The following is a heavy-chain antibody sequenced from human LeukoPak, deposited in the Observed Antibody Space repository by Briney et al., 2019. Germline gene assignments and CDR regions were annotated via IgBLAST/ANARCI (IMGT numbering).Heavy chain of an antibody. CDR1: GFTFSSYA. CDR3: AKVGAYYYDSSGYYTD. J-gene: IGHJ4*02. CDR2: ISGSGGST. D-gene: IGHD3-22*01. Sequence: GGSLRLSCAASGFTFSSYAMSWVRQAPGKGLEWVSAISGSGGSTYYADSVKGRFTISRDNSKNTLYLQMNSLRAGDTAVYYCAKVGAYYYDSSGYYTDWGQGTLVTVSS. V-gene: IGHV3-23*01.